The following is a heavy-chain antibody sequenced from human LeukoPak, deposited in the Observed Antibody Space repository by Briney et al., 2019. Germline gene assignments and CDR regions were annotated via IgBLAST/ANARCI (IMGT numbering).Heavy chain of an antibody. CDR2: IYYSGSP. J-gene: IGHJ4*02. D-gene: IGHD3-22*01. CDR1: GGSISSSSYY. V-gene: IGHV4-39*01. CDR3: ARHVYSSGYYYTYYFDY. Sequence: SETLSLTCTVSGGSISSSSYYWGWIRQPPGKGLEWIGSIYYSGSPYYNPSLKSRVTISVDTSKNQFSLQLSSATAADTAVYYCARHVYSSGYYYTYYFDYWGQGTLVTVSS.